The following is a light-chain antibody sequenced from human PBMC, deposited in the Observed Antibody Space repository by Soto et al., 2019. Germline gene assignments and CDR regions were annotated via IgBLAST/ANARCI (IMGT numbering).Light chain of an antibody. V-gene: IGLV2-14*03. CDR3: SSYTRSSTVV. CDR2: DVT. Sequence: QSVLTQPASVSGSPGQSISISCTGTNSDIGAYNYVSWYQQHPGQAPKLMIYDVTDRPSGISSRFSGSKSGNTASLTISGLQAEDEADYYCSSYTRSSTVVFGGGTKLTVL. CDR1: NSDIGAYNY. J-gene: IGLJ2*01.